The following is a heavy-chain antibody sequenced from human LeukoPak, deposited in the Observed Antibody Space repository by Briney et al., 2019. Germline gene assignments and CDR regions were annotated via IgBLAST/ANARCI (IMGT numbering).Heavy chain of an antibody. CDR1: GFTFSSYS. D-gene: IGHD3-22*01. CDR3: ARVQRAITMIVVVDTSDY. CDR2: ISSSSSYI. Sequence: PGGSLRLSCAASGFTFSSYSMNWVRQAPGKGLEWVSSISSSSSYIYYADSVKGRFTISRDNAKNSLYPQMNSLRAEDTAVYYCARVQRAITMIVVVDTSDYWGQGTLVTVSS. V-gene: IGHV3-21*01. J-gene: IGHJ4*02.